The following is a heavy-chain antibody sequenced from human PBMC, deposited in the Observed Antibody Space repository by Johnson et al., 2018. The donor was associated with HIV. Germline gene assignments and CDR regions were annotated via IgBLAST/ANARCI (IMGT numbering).Heavy chain of an antibody. CDR1: GFMFKDYG. J-gene: IGHJ3*02. CDR3: ARDGCDDSSGYYWGAFDI. D-gene: IGHD3-22*01. V-gene: IGHV3-20*04. CDR2: ISWNSGSI. Sequence: VQLVESGGGVVQPGRSLRLSCAASGFMFKDYGVSWVRLAPGKGLEWVSGISWNSGSIGYAASVKGRFTISRDNAKNSLYLQMNSLRAEDTAVYYCARDGCDDSSGYYWGAFDIWGHGTMVTVSS.